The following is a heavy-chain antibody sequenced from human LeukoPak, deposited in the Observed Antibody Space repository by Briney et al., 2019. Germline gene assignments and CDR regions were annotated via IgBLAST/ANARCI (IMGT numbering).Heavy chain of an antibody. Sequence: ASVKVSCKASGYTFTGYYMHWVRQAPGQGLEWMGWINPNSGDTNYAQKFQGRVTMTRDTSISTAYMELSRLRSDDTAVYYCARDKSGNSGWYSYFDYWGQGPLVTVSS. CDR3: ARDKSGNSGWYSYFDY. CDR1: GYTFTGYY. CDR2: INPNSGDT. J-gene: IGHJ4*02. D-gene: IGHD6-19*01. V-gene: IGHV1-2*02.